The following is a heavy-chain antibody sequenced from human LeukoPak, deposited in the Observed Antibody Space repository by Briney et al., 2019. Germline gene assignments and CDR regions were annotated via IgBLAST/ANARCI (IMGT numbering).Heavy chain of an antibody. CDR2: MFNHGSP. Sequence: GGSLRLSCAASGFTVSGNYMSWVRQAPGKGLECVSVMFNHGSPYYADSVKGRFTISRDTSKNSLYLQMNSLRAEDTAVYYRAGAPYYYHGSEEYALWDYWGQGTLVTVSS. D-gene: IGHD3-22*01. J-gene: IGHJ4*02. CDR3: AGAPYYYHGSEEYALWDY. CDR1: GFTVSGNY. V-gene: IGHV3-66*01.